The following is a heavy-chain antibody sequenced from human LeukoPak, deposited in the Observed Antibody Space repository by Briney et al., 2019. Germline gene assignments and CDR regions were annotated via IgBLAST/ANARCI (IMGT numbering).Heavy chain of an antibody. D-gene: IGHD5-18*01. CDR3: ARGKWIQLWLLDY. V-gene: IGHV4-30-4*01. Sequence: SQTLSLTCTVSGGSISSGDYYWSWIRQPPGKGLEWIGYIYYSGSTYYNPSLKSRVTILVDTSKNQFSLKLSSVTAADTAVYYCARGKWIQLWLLDYWGQGTLVTVSS. CDR2: IYYSGST. J-gene: IGHJ4*02. CDR1: GGSISSGDYY.